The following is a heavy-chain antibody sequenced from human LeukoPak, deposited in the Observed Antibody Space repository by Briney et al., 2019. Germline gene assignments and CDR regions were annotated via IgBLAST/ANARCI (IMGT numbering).Heavy chain of an antibody. CDR2: IYHSGST. CDR3: ARRGFGELLAYYFDY. CDR1: GGSISSSNW. J-gene: IGHJ4*02. V-gene: IGHV4-4*02. D-gene: IGHD3-10*01. Sequence: PSETLSLTCAVSGGSISSSNWWSWVRQPPGKGLEWIGEIYHSGSTNYNPSLKSRVTISVDKSKNQFSLKLSSVTAADTAVYYCARRGFGELLAYYFDYWGQGTLVTVSS.